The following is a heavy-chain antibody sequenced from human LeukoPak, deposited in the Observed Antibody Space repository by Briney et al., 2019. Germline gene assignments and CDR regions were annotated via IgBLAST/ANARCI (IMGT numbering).Heavy chain of an antibody. J-gene: IGHJ4*02. V-gene: IGHV4-59*01. CDR1: TGSISTYY. D-gene: IGHD5-24*01. CDR3: ARERRDGYEYYFDY. CDR2: IYYSGST. Sequence: SETLSLTCSVSTGSISTYYWSWIRQPPGKGLEWIGYIYYSGSTNYNPSLKSRVTISVETSKNQFSLKLSSVTAADTAVYYCARERRDGYEYYFDYWGQGTLVTVSS.